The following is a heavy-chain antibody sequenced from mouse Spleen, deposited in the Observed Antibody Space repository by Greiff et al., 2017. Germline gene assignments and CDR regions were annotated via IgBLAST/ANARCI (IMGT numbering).Heavy chain of an antibody. CDR3: ARSSYGSSYAPFAY. CDR1: GYSFTSYY. D-gene: IGHD1-1*01. V-gene: IGHV1-66*01. CDR2: IYPGSGNT. Sequence: VKLQQSGPELVKPGASVKISCKASGYSFTSYYIHWVKQRPGQGLEWIGWIYPGSGNTKYNEKFKGKATLTADTSSSTAYMQLSSLTSEDSAVYYCARSSYGSSYAPFAYWGQGTLVTVSA. J-gene: IGHJ3*01.